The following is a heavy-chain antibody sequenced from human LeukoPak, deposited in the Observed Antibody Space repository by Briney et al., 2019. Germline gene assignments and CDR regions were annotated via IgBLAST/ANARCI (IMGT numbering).Heavy chain of an antibody. CDR2: ISWNSGSK. CDR3: AKDMGVSHVPYGMDV. D-gene: IGHD2-21*01. Sequence: PGGSLRLSCAASGFTFDDYAMHWVRQAPGKGLEWVSGISWNSGSKGYADSVKGRFTISRDNAKNLLYLQMNSLRAEDTALYCCAKDMGVSHVPYGMDVWGQGTTVTVSS. CDR1: GFTFDDYA. V-gene: IGHV3-9*01. J-gene: IGHJ6*02.